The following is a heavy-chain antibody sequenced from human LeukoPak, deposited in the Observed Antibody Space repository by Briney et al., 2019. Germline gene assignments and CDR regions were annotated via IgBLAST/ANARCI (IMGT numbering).Heavy chain of an antibody. CDR2: ISYDGSNK. J-gene: IGHJ3*01. Sequence: PGGSLRLSCAASGFTFSSYGMHWVRQAPGRGLEWVAVISYDGSNKYYADSVKGRFTISRDNSKNTVYLQMNSLKTDDTAVYYCARSYYDDTGYDGFDVWGQGTMVTVSS. CDR3: ARSYYDDTGYDGFDV. CDR1: GFTFSSYG. D-gene: IGHD3-22*01. V-gene: IGHV3-30*03.